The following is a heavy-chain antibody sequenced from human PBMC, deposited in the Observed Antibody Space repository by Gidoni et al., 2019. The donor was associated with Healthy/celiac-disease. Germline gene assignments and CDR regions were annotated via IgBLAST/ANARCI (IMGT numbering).Heavy chain of an antibody. V-gene: IGHV3-21*01. CDR2: ISSSSSYI. CDR1: GFTFSSYS. J-gene: IGHJ6*02. CDR3: AREDFSSGWYRSSYYGMDV. Sequence: GFTFSSYSMNWVRQAPGKGLEWVSSISSSSSYIYYADSVKGRFTISRDNAKNSLYLQMNSLRAEDTAVYYCAREDFSSGWYRSSYYGMDVWGQGTTVTVSS. D-gene: IGHD6-19*01.